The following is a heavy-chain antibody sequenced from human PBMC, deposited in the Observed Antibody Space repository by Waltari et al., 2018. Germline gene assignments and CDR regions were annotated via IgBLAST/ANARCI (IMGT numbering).Heavy chain of an antibody. J-gene: IGHJ4*02. D-gene: IGHD3-16*02. CDR2: ISAYNGNT. CDR1: GYTFTSYG. V-gene: IGHV1-18*01. Sequence: KPGASVKVSCKASGYTFTSYGISWVRQAPGQGLEWMGWISAYNGNTNYAQKLQGRVTMTTDTSTSTAYMELRSLRSDDTAVYYCARATSNYDYVWGSYRYPPDFDYWGQGTLVTVSS. CDR3: ARATSNYDYVWGSYRYPPDFDY.